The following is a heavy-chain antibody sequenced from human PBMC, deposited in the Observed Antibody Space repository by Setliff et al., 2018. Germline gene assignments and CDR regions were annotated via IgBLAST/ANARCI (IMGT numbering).Heavy chain of an antibody. CDR2: IYYTGTT. CDR3: ASRTTGPGGWFDY. J-gene: IGHJ5*01. D-gene: IGHD1-1*01. Sequence: SETLSLTSTVSGGSVSSTSYYWGWIRQPPGKGLEWIGTIYYTGTTYYSPSLKSRVTISVDTSKNQFSLRLTSVTAADPAIYYCASRTTGPGGWFDYWGQGALVTVSS. CDR1: GGSVSSTSYY. V-gene: IGHV4-39*01.